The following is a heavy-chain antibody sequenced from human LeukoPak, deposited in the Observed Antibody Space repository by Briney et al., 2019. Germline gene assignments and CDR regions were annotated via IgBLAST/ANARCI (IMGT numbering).Heavy chain of an antibody. CDR2: ITGSGGRT. CDR1: GFTFSSYA. J-gene: IGHJ4*02. CDR3: VKDPYDSSGHDQGAY. V-gene: IGHV3-23*01. Sequence: PGGSLRLSCAASGFTFSSYAINWVRQTPGKGLEWVSSITGSGGRTYYADSVKGRFTVSRDNSKNAVYLQMTSLRAEDTAVYYRVKDPYDSSGHDQGAYWGQGTLVTISS. D-gene: IGHD3-22*01.